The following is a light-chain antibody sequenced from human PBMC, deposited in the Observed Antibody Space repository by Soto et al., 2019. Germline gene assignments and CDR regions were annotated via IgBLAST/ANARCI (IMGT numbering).Light chain of an antibody. CDR2: DVS. CDR1: SSDVGAYNY. V-gene: IGLV2-14*03. Sequence: QSVLTQPASVSGSPGQSIAISCTGTSSDVGAYNYVSWYQQHPGKAPKLLIHDVSNRPSGISDRFSGSKSGNTASLTISGLQAEDEAYYYCSSYTSTKTLLFGGGTKLTVL. CDR3: SSYTSTKTLL. J-gene: IGLJ2*01.